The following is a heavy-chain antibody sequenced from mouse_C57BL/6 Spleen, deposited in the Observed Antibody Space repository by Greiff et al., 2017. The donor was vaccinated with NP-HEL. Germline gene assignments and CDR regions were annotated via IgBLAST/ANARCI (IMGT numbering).Heavy chain of an antibody. CDR1: GYTFTGYW. V-gene: IGHV1-9*01. CDR3: ARSPYSVTQYFDV. J-gene: IGHJ1*03. D-gene: IGHD2-10*01. Sequence: VQLQQSGAELMKPGASVKLSCKATGYTFTGYWIEWVKQRPGHGLEWIGEILPGSGSTNYNEKFKGKATFTADTSSNTAYIQLSSLTTEDSAIYYCARSPYSVTQYFDVWGTGTTVTVSS. CDR2: ILPGSGST.